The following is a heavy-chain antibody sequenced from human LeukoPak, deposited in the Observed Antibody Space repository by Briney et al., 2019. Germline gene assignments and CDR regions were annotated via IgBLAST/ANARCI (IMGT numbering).Heavy chain of an antibody. J-gene: IGHJ5*02. CDR3: ARRLTQYDCFDP. V-gene: IGHV6-1*01. D-gene: IGHD2-2*01. CDR2: TYYRSTWYN. CDR1: GDSVSSNSVT. Sequence: SQTLSLTCAISGDSVSSNSVTWNWIRQSPSRGLEWLGRTYYRSTWYNDYAVSVRGRITVNPDTSKDQFSLHLNSVTPEDTAVYYCARRLTQYDCFDPWGQGVLVTVSS.